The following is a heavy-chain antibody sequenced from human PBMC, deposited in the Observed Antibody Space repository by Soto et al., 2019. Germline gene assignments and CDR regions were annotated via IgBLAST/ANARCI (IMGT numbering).Heavy chain of an antibody. Sequence: QVQLQQWGAGLLKPSETLSLTCAVYGGSFSGYYWSWIRQPPGKGLEWIGEINHSGSTNYNPSLKGRVTISVDTSKNQFTLKLSSVTAADTAVYYCARLGYCSSTSCSSYYYYYMDVWDKGTTVTVSS. CDR2: INHSGST. D-gene: IGHD2-2*01. J-gene: IGHJ6*03. CDR3: ARLGYCSSTSCSSYYYYYMDV. V-gene: IGHV4-34*01. CDR1: GGSFSGYY.